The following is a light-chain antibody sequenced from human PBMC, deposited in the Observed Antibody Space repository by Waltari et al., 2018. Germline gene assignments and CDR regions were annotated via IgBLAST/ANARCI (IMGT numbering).Light chain of an antibody. Sequence: QSALTQPTSVSGSPGQSITISCTGSSSDVGGDDSVSWCEDHPGQAPKVIIHDVNKRPSGVSDRFSGSKSGNTASLTISGLQAEDEATFYCSSQSTKNGVIFGGGTKVTVL. CDR3: SSQSTKNGVI. CDR2: DVN. CDR1: SSDVGGDDS. V-gene: IGLV2-14*03. J-gene: IGLJ2*01.